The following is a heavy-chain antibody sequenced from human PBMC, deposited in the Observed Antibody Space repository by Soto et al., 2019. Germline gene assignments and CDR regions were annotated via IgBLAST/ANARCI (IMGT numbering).Heavy chain of an antibody. CDR2: ISGGGDAT. CDR3: AKKVAGTGTRGASWYFDL. V-gene: IGHV3-23*01. Sequence: EVQLLESGGGLVQPGGSLRLSCATSGFTYSSYAMSWVRQAPGEGLEWVSGISGGGDATFYADSVKGRVTISRDNSKNTLYLQVNSLRAEDTALYYCAKKVAGTGTRGASWYFDLWGRGTLVTVSS. D-gene: IGHD2-15*01. J-gene: IGHJ2*01. CDR1: GFTYSSYA.